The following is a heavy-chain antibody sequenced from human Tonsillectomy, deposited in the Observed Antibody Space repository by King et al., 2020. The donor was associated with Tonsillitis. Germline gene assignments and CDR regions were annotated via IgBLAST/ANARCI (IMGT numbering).Heavy chain of an antibody. D-gene: IGHD3-22*01. CDR2: ISSTSSLI. Sequence: VQLVESGGGLVQPGGSLRLSCAASGFTFSNYNMNWVRQAPGKGLEWLSYISSTSSLIHCADSVKGRFTISRDNAKNSLYLQMNGLRAEDTAVYYCARVGSIYDHDGSGHNQIFDFWGQGTLVTVSS. V-gene: IGHV3-48*01. J-gene: IGHJ4*02. CDR3: ARVGSIYDHDGSGHNQIFDF. CDR1: GFTFSNYN.